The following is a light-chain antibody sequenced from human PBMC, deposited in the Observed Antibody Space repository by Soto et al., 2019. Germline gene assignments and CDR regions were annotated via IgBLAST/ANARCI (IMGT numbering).Light chain of an antibody. CDR3: ASWDDSLNAWV. V-gene: IGLV1-44*01. CDR2: SNI. CDR1: YSNIGNNP. J-gene: IGLJ3*02. Sequence: QSVLTQPPSTSGTPGQRVTISCSGSYSNIGNNPVSWYQQLPGTAPKLLIYSNIERPSRIPDRFSGSKSATSASLGISGLQSDDEAYYYCASWDDSLNAWVFGGGTKLTVL.